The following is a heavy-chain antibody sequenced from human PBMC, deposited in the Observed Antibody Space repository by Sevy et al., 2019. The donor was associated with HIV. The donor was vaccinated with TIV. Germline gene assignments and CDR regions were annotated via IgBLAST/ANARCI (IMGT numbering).Heavy chain of an antibody. CDR3: AKEAVANAFDI. CDR1: GFTFSSYV. D-gene: IGHD2-21*01. Sequence: GGSLRLSCAASGFTFSSYVMHWVRQAPGKGLEWVSEISGNGGRTYYADSVKGRFTISRDNSKNTLYLQMNSLRAEDTAVYYCAKEAVANAFDIWGQGTMVTVSS. V-gene: IGHV3-23*01. J-gene: IGHJ3*02. CDR2: ISGNGGRT.